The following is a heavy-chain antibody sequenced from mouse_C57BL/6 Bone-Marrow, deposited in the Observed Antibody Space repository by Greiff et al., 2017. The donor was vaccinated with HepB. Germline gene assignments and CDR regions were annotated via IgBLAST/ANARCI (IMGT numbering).Heavy chain of an antibody. V-gene: IGHV1-39*01. J-gene: IGHJ2*01. Sequence: EVQLQQSGPELVKPGASVKISCKASGYSFTDYNMNWVKQSNGKSLEWIGVINPNDGTTSYNQKFKGKATLTVDQSSSTAYMQLNSLTSEDSAVYYCASPYYYGSSHFDYWGQGTTLTVSS. CDR2: INPNDGTT. D-gene: IGHD1-1*01. CDR1: GYSFTDYN. CDR3: ASPYYYGSSHFDY.